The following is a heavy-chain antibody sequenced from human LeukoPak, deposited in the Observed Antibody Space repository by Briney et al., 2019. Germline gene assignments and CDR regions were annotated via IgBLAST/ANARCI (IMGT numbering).Heavy chain of an antibody. CDR2: IRYDGSNK. CDR3: AKVKDSSSYGGLDY. D-gene: IGHD1-26*01. CDR1: GFTFSTFG. Sequence: GRSLRLSCAASGFTFSTFGMHWVRQAPGKGLEWVAFIRYDGSNKYYADSVKGRFTISRDNSKNTLYLQMNSLRAEDTAVYYCAKVKDSSSYGGLDYWGQGTLVTVSS. J-gene: IGHJ4*02. V-gene: IGHV3-30*02.